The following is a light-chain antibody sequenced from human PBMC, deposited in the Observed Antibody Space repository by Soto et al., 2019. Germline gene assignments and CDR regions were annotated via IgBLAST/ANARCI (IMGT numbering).Light chain of an antibody. CDR1: QSVSSN. Sequence: EIVMTQSPATLSVSPGERATLSCRASQSVSSNLAWYQQKRGQSPRLLIYGASSRATGIPDRFSGTGSETDFTLTISRLEPEDFAVYYCQQYDNSPITFGQGTRL. CDR3: QQYDNSPIT. CDR2: GAS. V-gene: IGKV3-20*01. J-gene: IGKJ5*01.